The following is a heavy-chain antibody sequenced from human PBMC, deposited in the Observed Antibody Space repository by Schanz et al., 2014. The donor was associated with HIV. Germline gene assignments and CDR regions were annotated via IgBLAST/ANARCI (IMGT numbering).Heavy chain of an antibody. J-gene: IGHJ4*02. D-gene: IGHD2-2*01. Sequence: VQVVESGGGLVQPGGSLRLSCVASGFTFSAYVMHWGRQAPGKGLEWVAFISYDGSTEYYGDSVKGRFTISRDNSKNTLYLQMNSLRREDTAVYYCAKVGRIYSTTWIDYWGQGTLVTVSS. CDR3: AKVGRIYSTTWIDY. CDR1: GFTFSAYV. CDR2: ISYDGSTE. V-gene: IGHV3-30*18.